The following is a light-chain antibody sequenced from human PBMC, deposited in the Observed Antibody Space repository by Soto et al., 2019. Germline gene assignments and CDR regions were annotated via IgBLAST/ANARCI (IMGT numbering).Light chain of an antibody. CDR1: QGISSW. V-gene: IGKV1-12*01. Sequence: DIQMTQSPSSVSASVGDRVTITCRASQGISSWLAWYQQKPGKAPKLLLYAASSLQSRVPPRFSGSGSVTDFTLTISSLQPEDFAPYYSHQANSFPCTFCQGNKVEIK. J-gene: IGKJ1*01. CDR3: HQANSFPCT. CDR2: AAS.